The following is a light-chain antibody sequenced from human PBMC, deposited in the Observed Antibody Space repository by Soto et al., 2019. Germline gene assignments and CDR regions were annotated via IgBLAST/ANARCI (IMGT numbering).Light chain of an antibody. J-gene: IGKJ3*01. CDR2: GAS. V-gene: IGKV3-15*01. Sequence: EIVMTQSPATLSVSPGERVTLSCRASQSVSRSLAWYQQKPGQAPRLLIYGASTRATGIPARFSGSGSGTAFTITISSLQSEDFAVYYCQQYNNWPPFTFGPGTKVDIK. CDR1: QSVSRS. CDR3: QQYNNWPPFT.